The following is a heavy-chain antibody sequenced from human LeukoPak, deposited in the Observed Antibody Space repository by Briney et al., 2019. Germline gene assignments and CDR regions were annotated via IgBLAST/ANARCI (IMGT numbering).Heavy chain of an antibody. V-gene: IGHV3-30-3*01. CDR1: GFTFSSYA. CDR2: ISYDGSNK. D-gene: IGHD6-13*01. Sequence: PGRSLRLSCAASGFTFSSYAMHWVRQAPGKGLEWVAVISYDGSNKYYADSVKGRFTISRDNSKNTLYLQMNSLRAEDTAVYYCATGSAAAGLIPWGQGTLVTVSS. J-gene: IGHJ5*02. CDR3: ATGSAAAGLIP.